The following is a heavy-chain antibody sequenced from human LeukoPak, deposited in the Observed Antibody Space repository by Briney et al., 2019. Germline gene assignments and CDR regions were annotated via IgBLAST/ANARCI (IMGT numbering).Heavy chain of an antibody. D-gene: IGHD2-2*01. J-gene: IGHJ2*01. CDR1: GGSISSYY. CDR3: ARGPTKVVPAAIGDWYFDL. V-gene: IGHV4-4*07. CDR2: IYTSGST. Sequence: SGTLSLTCTVSGGSISSYYWSWIRQPAGKGLEWIGRIYTSGSTNYNPSLKSRVTMSVDTSKNQFSLKLSSVTAADTAVYYCARGPTKVVPAAIGDWYFDLWGRGTLVTVSS.